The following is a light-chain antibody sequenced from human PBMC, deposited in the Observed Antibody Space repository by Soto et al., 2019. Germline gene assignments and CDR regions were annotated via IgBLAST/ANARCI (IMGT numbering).Light chain of an antibody. J-gene: IGKJ3*01. CDR2: AAS. CDR1: QGISNY. V-gene: IGKV1-27*01. CDR3: PKYNSVPL. Sequence: DIHMTQSPSSLSASVGDRVTMTCRASQGISNYIAWYQQKPGKAPKLLIYAASTLQSGVPSRFSGSGSGTDFTLTISSLQPEDVATEYCPKYNSVPLFGPGTKVDIK.